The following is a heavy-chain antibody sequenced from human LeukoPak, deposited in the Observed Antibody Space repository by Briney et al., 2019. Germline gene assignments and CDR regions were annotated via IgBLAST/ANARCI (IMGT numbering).Heavy chain of an antibody. V-gene: IGHV3-11*04. CDR3: AKDQAAAADY. CDR2: IGTRGRPL. CDR1: GFTFRDHY. D-gene: IGHD6-13*01. J-gene: IGHJ4*02. Sequence: GGSLRLSCVVSGFTFRDHYMAWIRQAPGQGLEWIAYIGTRGRPLYFADSVKGRFTISRDNSKNTLYLQMNSLRAEDTAVYYCAKDQAAAADYWGQGTLVTVSS.